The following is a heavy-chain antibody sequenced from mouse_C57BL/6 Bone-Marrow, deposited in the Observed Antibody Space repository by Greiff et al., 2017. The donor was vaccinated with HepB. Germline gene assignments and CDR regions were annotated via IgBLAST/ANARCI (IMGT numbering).Heavy chain of an antibody. CDR2: ITPDSSPI. V-gene: IGHV4-1*01. CDR3: ARPNWDPYYAMDY. J-gene: IGHJ4*01. CDR1: GVDFSRSW. D-gene: IGHD4-1*01. Sequence: EAGGVDFSRSWMSWVRRAPGKGLEWIGEITPDSSPINYAPSLKDNFIISRDNAKNTLYLQMSKVRSEDTALYYCARPNWDPYYAMDYWGQGTSVTVSS.